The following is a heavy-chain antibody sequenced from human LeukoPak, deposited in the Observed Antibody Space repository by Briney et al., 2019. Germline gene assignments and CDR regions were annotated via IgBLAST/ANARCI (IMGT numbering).Heavy chain of an antibody. CDR1: GGSISNYY. J-gene: IGHJ5*01. Sequence: SGTLSLTCPVSGGSISNYYWTWIRQPPGKGLEWIGSIYYSGATNYNPSLKSRVTMSVDTSKYQFSLKLSSVTAADTAVYYCARDAQSSTRYDSWGQGTLVTVSP. CDR3: ARDAQSSTRYDS. D-gene: IGHD2-2*01. V-gene: IGHV4-59*01. CDR2: IYYSGAT.